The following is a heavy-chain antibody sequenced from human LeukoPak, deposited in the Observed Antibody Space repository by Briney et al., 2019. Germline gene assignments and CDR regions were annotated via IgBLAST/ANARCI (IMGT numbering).Heavy chain of an antibody. D-gene: IGHD6-19*01. J-gene: IGHJ3*02. CDR3: ARVLEGSSGQHWYFDI. Sequence: SETLSLTCAVYGGSFSGYYWSWIRQPPGKGLEWIGEINHSGSTNYNPSLKSRVTISVDTSKNQFSLKLSSVTAADTAVYYCARVLEGSSGQHWYFDIWGQGTMVTVSS. CDR2: INHSGST. CDR1: GGSFSGYY. V-gene: IGHV4-34*01.